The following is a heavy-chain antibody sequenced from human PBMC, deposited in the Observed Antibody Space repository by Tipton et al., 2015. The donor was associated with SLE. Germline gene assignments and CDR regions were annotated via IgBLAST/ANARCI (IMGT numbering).Heavy chain of an antibody. D-gene: IGHD7-27*01. Sequence: TLSLTCTVSGDSISSGSNYWGWIRQPPGKGLEWVASISSSGSTYYNPSLNSRVVISLDTDQFSLEVRSVTAADTAVYFCAASRAKTLGNWFDPWGQGTLVTVSS. CDR2: ISSSGST. CDR3: AASRAKTLGNWFDP. CDR1: GDSISSGSNY. V-gene: IGHV4-39*01. J-gene: IGHJ5*02.